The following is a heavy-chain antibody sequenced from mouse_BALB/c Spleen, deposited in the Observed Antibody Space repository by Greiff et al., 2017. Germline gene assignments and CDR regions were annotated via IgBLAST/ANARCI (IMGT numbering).Heavy chain of an antibody. Sequence: VESGGGLVKPGGSLKLSCAASGFTFSDYYMYWVRQTPEKRLEWVATISDGGSYTYYPDSVKGRFTISRDNAKNNLYLQMSSLKSEDTAMYYCARGEDYYGSSRYYAMDYWGQGTSVTVSS. CDR3: ARGEDYYGSSRYYAMDY. J-gene: IGHJ4*01. CDR2: ISDGGSYT. CDR1: GFTFSDYY. D-gene: IGHD1-1*01. V-gene: IGHV5-4*02.